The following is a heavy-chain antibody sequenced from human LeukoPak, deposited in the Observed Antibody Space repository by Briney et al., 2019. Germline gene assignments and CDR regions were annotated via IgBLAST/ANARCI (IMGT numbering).Heavy chain of an antibody. CDR2: IYHTGDT. V-gene: IGHV4-4*07. CDR1: GGSFSNYY. D-gene: IGHD6-13*01. J-gene: IGHJ4*01. CDR3: ARGGSKSWYPLMK. Sequence: SETLSPTCSLSGGSFSNYYWHWIRQPAEKGLEWIGHIYHTGDTNDNPSLKSRLTISVDKSRNLFSLRLTSVTAADTAIYYCARGGSKSWYPLMKWGQGTLVTVSS.